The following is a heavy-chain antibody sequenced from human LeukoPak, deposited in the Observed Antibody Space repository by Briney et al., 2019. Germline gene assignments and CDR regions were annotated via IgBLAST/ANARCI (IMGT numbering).Heavy chain of an antibody. Sequence: GGSLRLSCAASGFTFSTSYMHWVRQAPGKGLEWVSYITIGSTSTQYANSVKGRFTISRDDAKNSLTLQMNGLRVEDTAVYYCARDMGSSSWHALEFWGQGTLVTVSS. CDR1: GFTFSTSY. V-gene: IGHV3-48*01. CDR2: ITIGSTST. CDR3: ARDMGSSSWHALEF. D-gene: IGHD6-6*01. J-gene: IGHJ4*02.